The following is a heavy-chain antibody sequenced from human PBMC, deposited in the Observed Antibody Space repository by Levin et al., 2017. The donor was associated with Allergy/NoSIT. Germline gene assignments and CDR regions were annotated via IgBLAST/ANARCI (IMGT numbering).Heavy chain of an antibody. CDR2: ISDSGGYT. CDR3: VKRSDYGGNYYFDY. J-gene: IGHJ4*02. D-gene: IGHD4-23*01. V-gene: IGHV3-23*01. Sequence: ETLSLTCAASGITFRSYAMSWVRQAPGKGLEWVSTISDSGGYTYYADSVKGRFTISRDNSKNTLVLQMNSLRAEDTALYYCVKRSDYGGNYYFDYWGQGTLVTVSS. CDR1: GITFRSYA.